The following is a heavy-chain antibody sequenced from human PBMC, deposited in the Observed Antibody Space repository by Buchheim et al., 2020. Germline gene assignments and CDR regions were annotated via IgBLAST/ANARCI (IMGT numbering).Heavy chain of an antibody. V-gene: IGHV1-2*04. D-gene: IGHD6-19*01. J-gene: IGHJ4*02. CDR3: ARLSSGWYKSYYFDY. Sequence: QVQLVQSGAEVKKPGASVKVSCKASGYTFTGYYMHWVRQAPGQGLEWMGWINPNSGGTNYAQKFQGWVTMTRAKSISTAYMELSRLRSDDTAVYYCARLSSGWYKSYYFDYWGQGTL. CDR2: INPNSGGT. CDR1: GYTFTGYY.